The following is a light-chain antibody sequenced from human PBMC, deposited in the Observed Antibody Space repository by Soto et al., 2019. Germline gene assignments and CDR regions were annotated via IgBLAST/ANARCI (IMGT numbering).Light chain of an antibody. J-gene: IGLJ2*01. CDR2: GNS. Sequence: QSVLTQPPSVSGAPGQRVTISCTGSSSNIGAGYDVQWYQRLPGTAPKLLIYGNSNRPSGVPDRFSGSNSGTSASLAITGLLAEDGADYYCHSYDSSLSGVVFGGGTKVTVL. V-gene: IGLV1-40*01. CDR1: SSNIGAGYD. CDR3: HSYDSSLSGVV.